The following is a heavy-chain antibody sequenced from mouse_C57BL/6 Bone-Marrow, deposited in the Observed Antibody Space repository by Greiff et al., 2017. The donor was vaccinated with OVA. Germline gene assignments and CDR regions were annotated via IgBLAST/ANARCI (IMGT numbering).Heavy chain of an antibody. CDR2: ISSGGSYT. V-gene: IGHV5-6*01. J-gene: IGHJ3*01. CDR1: GFTFSSYG. D-gene: IGHD4-1*01. Sequence: EVKLVESGGDLVKPGGSLKLSCAASGFTFSSYGMSWVRQTPDKRLEWVATISSGGSYTYYPDSVKGRFTISRDNAKNTLYLQMSSLKSEDTAMYYCARQSWAWFAYWGQGTLVTVSA. CDR3: ARQSWAWFAY.